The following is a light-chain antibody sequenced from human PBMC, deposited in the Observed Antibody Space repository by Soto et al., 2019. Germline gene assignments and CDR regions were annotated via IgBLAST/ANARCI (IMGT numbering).Light chain of an antibody. Sequence: ENVLTQSPGTLSLSPGERATLSCRASHSIGSSYLDWYQQKPGHAPRLTIYVTSSRATGIPDRFSGSGSGTDFTLTISRLEPEDFAVYYCQQFGSSWLTFGQGTKVEIK. V-gene: IGKV3-20*01. CDR1: HSIGSSY. CDR2: VTS. CDR3: QQFGSSWLT. J-gene: IGKJ1*01.